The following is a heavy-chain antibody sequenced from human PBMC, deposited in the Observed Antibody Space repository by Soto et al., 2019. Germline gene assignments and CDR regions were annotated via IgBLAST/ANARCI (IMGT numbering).Heavy chain of an antibody. CDR3: AKRFYGVCECFFDY. CDR2: ISYDGSNK. Sequence: QVQLVESGGGVVQPGRSLRLSCAASGFTFSSYGMHWVRQAPGKGLEWVAVISYDGSNKYYADSVKGRFTISRDNSKNTLYLQMNSLRAEDTAVYYCAKRFYGVCECFFDYWGQGTLVTVSS. J-gene: IGHJ4*02. D-gene: IGHD4-17*01. CDR1: GFTFSSYG. V-gene: IGHV3-30*18.